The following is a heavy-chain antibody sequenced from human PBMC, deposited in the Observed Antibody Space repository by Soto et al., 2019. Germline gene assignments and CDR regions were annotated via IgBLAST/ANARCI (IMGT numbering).Heavy chain of an antibody. CDR2: ISSSSSYI. D-gene: IGHD4-4*01. J-gene: IGHJ6*02. V-gene: IGHV3-21*01. Sequence: ESGGGLVKPGGSLRLSCAASGFTFSSYSMNWVRQAPGKGLEWVSSISSSSSYIYYADSVKGRFTISRDNAKNSLYLQMNSLRAEDTAVYYCARVPTKPTTVNYYGMDVWGQGTTVTVSS. CDR3: ARVPTKPTTVNYYGMDV. CDR1: GFTFSSYS.